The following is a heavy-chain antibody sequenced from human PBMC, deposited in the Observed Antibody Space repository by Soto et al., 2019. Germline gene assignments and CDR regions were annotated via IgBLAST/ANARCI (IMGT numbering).Heavy chain of an antibody. Sequence: GGSLRLSCAASGFTFSDAWMNWVRQAPGKGLEWVGRIKSKSDGETTDHAAPVKGRFTISRDDSKNTLYLQMNSLKTEDTAVYYCTIGSIPTLPPPKNNWFDPWGQGT. D-gene: IGHD3-3*01. CDR1: GFTFSDAW. V-gene: IGHV3-15*07. J-gene: IGHJ5*02. CDR2: IKSKSDGETT. CDR3: TIGSIPTLPPPKNNWFDP.